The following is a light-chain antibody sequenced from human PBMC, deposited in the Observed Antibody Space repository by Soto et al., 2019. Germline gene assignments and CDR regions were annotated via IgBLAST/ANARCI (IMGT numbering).Light chain of an antibody. J-gene: IGKJ2*01. CDR3: QQYNSYSPYT. CDR1: QSISSW. V-gene: IGKV1-5*03. CDR2: KAS. Sequence: DIQMTQSPSTLSASVGDRVTITCRASQSISSWLAWYQQKPGKAPKLLIYKASSLESGVPSRVSGSGSGTEFTLTISSLQPDDFATYYYQQYNSYSPYTFGQGTKLEIK.